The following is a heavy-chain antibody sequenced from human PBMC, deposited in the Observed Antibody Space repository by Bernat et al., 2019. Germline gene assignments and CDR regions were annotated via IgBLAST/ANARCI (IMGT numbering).Heavy chain of an antibody. Sequence: QVQLVESGGGVVQPGRSLRLSCAASGFTFSSYAMHWVRQAPGKGLEWVAVISYDGSNKYYADSVKGRFTISRDSSKNTLSLQMNSLRAEDTAVYYCAGDSGSSGLVDYWGQGTLVTVSS. J-gene: IGHJ4*02. CDR3: AGDSGSSGLVDY. D-gene: IGHD3-22*01. CDR1: GFTFSSYA. V-gene: IGHV3-30-3*01. CDR2: ISYDGSNK.